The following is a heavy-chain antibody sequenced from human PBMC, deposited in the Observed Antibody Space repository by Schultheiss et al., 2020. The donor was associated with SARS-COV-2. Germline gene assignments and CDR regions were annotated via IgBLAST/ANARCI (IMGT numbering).Heavy chain of an antibody. CDR3: ASVGGRYYYYYMDV. V-gene: IGHV4-34*01. Sequence: SQTLSLTCAVYGGSFSGYYWSWIRQPPGKGLEWIGSIYYSGSTYYNPSLKSRVTISVDTSKNQFSLKLSSVTAADTAVYYCASVGGRYYYYYMDVWGKGTTVTVSS. J-gene: IGHJ6*03. CDR1: GGSFSGYY. CDR2: IYYSGST. D-gene: IGHD3-10*01.